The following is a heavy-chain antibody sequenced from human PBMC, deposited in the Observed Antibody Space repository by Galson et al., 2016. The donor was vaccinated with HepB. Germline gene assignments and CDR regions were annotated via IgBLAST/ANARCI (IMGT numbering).Heavy chain of an antibody. CDR1: GFSFGSYA. Sequence: SLRLSCAASGFSFGSYAMHWVRQAPGKGLEWVSFILYDGSDQYYTDSVKGRFRNSRDNSKDTLYLHMTNLRPDDTAVYYCARDQRAARLKGCTIDSWGQGTLVTVSS. CDR2: ILYDGSDQ. J-gene: IGHJ4*02. D-gene: IGHD6-6*01. CDR3: ARDQRAARLKGCTIDS. V-gene: IGHV3-30-3*01.